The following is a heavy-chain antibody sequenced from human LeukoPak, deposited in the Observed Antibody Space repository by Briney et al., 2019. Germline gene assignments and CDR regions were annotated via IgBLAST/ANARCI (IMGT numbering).Heavy chain of an antibody. CDR3: ARATAMVSGIFDY. CDR2: IIPIFGTA. Sequence: ASVKVSCKASGGTFSSYAISWVRQAPGQGLEWMGGIIPIFGTANYAQKFQGRVTITTDESTGTAYMELSSLRSEDTAVYYCARATAMVSGIFDYWGQGTLVTVSS. CDR1: GGTFSSYA. J-gene: IGHJ4*02. V-gene: IGHV1-69*05. D-gene: IGHD5-18*01.